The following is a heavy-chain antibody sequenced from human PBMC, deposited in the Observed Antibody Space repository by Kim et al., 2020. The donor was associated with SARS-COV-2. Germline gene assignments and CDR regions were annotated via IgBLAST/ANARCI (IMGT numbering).Heavy chain of an antibody. V-gene: IGHV3-23*01. CDR3: AKGNPLYSSFDY. CDR2: ISSSGGTT. CDR1: GFTFGSYA. D-gene: IGHD6-13*01. Sequence: GGSLRLSCAASGFTFGSYAMSWVRQAPGKGLEWVSAISSSGGTTYYADSVKGRFTTSRDISKSTLYLQVSSLRAEDTAVYYCAKGNPLYSSFDYWGQGTL. J-gene: IGHJ4*02.